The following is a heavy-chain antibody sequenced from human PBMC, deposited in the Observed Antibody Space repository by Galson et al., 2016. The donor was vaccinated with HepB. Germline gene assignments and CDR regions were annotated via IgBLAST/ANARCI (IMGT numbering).Heavy chain of an antibody. Sequence: QSGAEVKKPGESLKISCKGFGYSFNKYWIGWVRQMPGKGLEWMGIIYPGDSDTRYSPSFQGQVTISVDKSSTTAYLQWSSLKASDTAMYYRASPYYLTSPWTVSGFDIWGQGTMVTVSS. V-gene: IGHV5-51*01. CDR2: IYPGDSDT. J-gene: IGHJ3*02. D-gene: IGHD2/OR15-2a*01. CDR3: ASPYYLTSPWTVSGFDI. CDR1: GYSFNKYW.